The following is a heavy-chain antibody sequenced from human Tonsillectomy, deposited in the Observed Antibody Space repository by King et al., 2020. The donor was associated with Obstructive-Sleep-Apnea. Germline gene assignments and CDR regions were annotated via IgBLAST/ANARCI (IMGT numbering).Heavy chain of an antibody. D-gene: IGHD1-1*01. CDR1: GYNFANYW. CDR2: IYPGDSDT. Sequence: VQLVESGAEVKKTGESLKITCEASGYNFANYWVGWVRQMPGKGLEWMGVIYPGDSDTTYSPSFQGQVTISVDKYTNTAYLQWSSLRASDTGMYFCAGRPGLSDRRHRENNWFDSWGQGTQVTVPS. CDR3: AGRPGLSDRRHRENNWFDS. V-gene: IGHV5-51*01. J-gene: IGHJ5*01.